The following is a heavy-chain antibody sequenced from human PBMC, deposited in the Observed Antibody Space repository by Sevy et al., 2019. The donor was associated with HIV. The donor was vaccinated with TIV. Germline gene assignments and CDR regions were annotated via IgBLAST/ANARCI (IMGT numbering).Heavy chain of an antibody. CDR1: GFTFPIYS. V-gene: IGHV3-30*04. CDR3: ARVAVEFCTNDCYHRFDH. J-gene: IGHJ4*02. Sequence: GGSLRLSCVASGFTFPIYSVVWVRRAPGKGLEWLTLISYDGNNRYYVDSVKGRFSISRDISNYILYLQMTSLIVEVTALYFCARVAVEFCTNDCYHRFDHWGLGTLVTVSS. CDR2: ISYDGNNR. D-gene: IGHD2-8*01.